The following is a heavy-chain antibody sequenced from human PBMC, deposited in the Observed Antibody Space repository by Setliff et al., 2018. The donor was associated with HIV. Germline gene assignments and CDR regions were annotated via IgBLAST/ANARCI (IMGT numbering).Heavy chain of an antibody. CDR3: TTGSNSFWSGYSKH. J-gene: IGHJ4*02. V-gene: IGHV3-15*04. CDR1: GLPFSYAW. D-gene: IGHD3-3*01. CDR2: IEKKTNGGTR. Sequence: GGSLRLSCVASGLPFSYAWLSWVRQAPGKGLEWVGRIEKKTNGGTRDYAAPVKGRFTISRDDSKNTLYLQMNSLKSEDTAIYYCTTGSNSFWSGYSKHWGQGTLVTVSS.